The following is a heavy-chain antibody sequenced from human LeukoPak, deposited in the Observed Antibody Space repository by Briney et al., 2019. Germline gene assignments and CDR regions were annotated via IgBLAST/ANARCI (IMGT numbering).Heavy chain of an antibody. CDR2: IYSTGNT. J-gene: IGHJ4*02. CDR1: GGSLSSGDRY. CDR3: ARDSYSYGYGGFDY. Sequence: SQTLSLTCTVSGGSLSSGDRYWSWIRQSPGKGLEWIGYIYSTGNTYYNPSLKGRVLISVDTSKNQFSLELNSVTAADTAVYYCARDSYSYGYGGFDYWGQGILVTVSS. D-gene: IGHD5-18*01. V-gene: IGHV4-30-4*01.